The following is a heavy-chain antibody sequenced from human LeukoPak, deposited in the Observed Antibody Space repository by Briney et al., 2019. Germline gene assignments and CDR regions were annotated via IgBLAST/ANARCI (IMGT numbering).Heavy chain of an antibody. Sequence: GGSLRLSCAASGFTFSSYNMNWVRQAPGKGLEWVSSISSSRGYIYYADSVKGRFTISRDNAKNSLYLQMNSLRAEDTAVYHCATVRGGNTRDFDYWGQGTLVTVSS. CDR2: ISSSRGYI. CDR1: GFTFSSYN. D-gene: IGHD3-10*01. V-gene: IGHV3-21*01. J-gene: IGHJ4*02. CDR3: ATVRGGNTRDFDY.